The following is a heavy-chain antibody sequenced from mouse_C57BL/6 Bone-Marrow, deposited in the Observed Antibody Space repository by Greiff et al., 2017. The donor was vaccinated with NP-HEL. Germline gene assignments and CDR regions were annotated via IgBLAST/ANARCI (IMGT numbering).Heavy chain of an antibody. CDR2: ISRGGSYT. CDR3: ARQRYYGSSYDFDD. D-gene: IGHD1-1*01. J-gene: IGHJ2*01. CDR1: GFTFSSYG. Sequence: EVMLVESGGDLVKPGGSLKLSCAASGFTFSSYGMSWVRQTPDKRLEWVATISRGGSYTYYPDSVKGRFTISRDNAKNTLYLQMSSLKSEDTAMYYCARQRYYGSSYDFDDWGQGTTLTVSS. V-gene: IGHV5-6*01.